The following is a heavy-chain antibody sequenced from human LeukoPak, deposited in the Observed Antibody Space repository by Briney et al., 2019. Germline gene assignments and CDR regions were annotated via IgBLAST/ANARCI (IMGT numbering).Heavy chain of an antibody. V-gene: IGHV3-23*01. D-gene: IGHD3-10*01. Sequence: PGGSLRLSCAASGFTFSSYAMSWVRQAPGKGLEWVSSITGSSASAYYADSVKGRFTISRDNSKNTLYLQMNSLRAEDTAVYYCAKGVRGLLWFGGIPGQSEYFQHWGQGTLVTVSS. CDR3: AKGVRGLLWFGGIPGQSEYFQH. CDR1: GFTFSSYA. CDR2: ITGSSASA. J-gene: IGHJ1*01.